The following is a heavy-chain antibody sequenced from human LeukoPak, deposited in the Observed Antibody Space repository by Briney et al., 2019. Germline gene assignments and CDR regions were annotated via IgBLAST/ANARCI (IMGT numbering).Heavy chain of an antibody. CDR3: ARDLGVYSRYYFDY. J-gene: IGHJ4*02. CDR1: GFPFSTYA. V-gene: IGHV3-48*01. CDR2: ISSSSSTI. Sequence: GGSLRLSCAASGFPFSTYAMGWVRQAPGKGLEWVSYISSSSSTIYYADSVKGRFTISRDNAKNSLYLQMNSLRVEDTAVYYCARDLGVYSRYYFDYWGQGTLVTVSS. D-gene: IGHD2-8*01.